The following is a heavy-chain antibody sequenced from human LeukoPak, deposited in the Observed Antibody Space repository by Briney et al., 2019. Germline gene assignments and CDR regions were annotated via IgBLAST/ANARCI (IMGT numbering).Heavy chain of an antibody. CDR1: GFTFSSYS. Sequence: GGSLRLSCAASGFTFSSYSMNWVRQAPGKGLEWVSSISSSSSYIYYADSVKGRFTISRDNAKNSLYLQMNSLRAEDTAVYYCARDHSSSSTPDYYGMDVWGQGTTVTVSS. J-gene: IGHJ6*02. D-gene: IGHD6-13*01. CDR2: ISSSSSYI. V-gene: IGHV3-21*01. CDR3: ARDHSSSSTPDYYGMDV.